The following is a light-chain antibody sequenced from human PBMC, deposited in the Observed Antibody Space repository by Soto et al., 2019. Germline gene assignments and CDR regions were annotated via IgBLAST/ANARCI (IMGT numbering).Light chain of an antibody. Sequence: QSVLTQPRSVSGSPGQSVTISCTGTSSDVGGYNYVSWCQQHPGKAPQLMIYDVSKRPSGVPDRFSGSKSGNTASLTISGLQAEDEADYYCCSYAGSYTYVFGTGTKVTVL. CDR2: DVS. CDR1: SSDVGGYNY. J-gene: IGLJ1*01. V-gene: IGLV2-11*01. CDR3: CSYAGSYTYV.